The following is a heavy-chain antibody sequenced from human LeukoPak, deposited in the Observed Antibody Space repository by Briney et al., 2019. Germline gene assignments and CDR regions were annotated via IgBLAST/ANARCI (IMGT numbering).Heavy chain of an antibody. CDR3: ARGGIAAAGVNWFDP. V-gene: IGHV3-11*01. Sequence: GGSLRLSCAASGFTFSDYYMSWIRQAPGEGLEWVSYISSSGSTIYYADSVKGQFTISRDNAKNSLYLQMNSLRAEDTAVYYCARGGIAAAGVNWFDPWGQGTLVTVSS. D-gene: IGHD6-13*01. CDR1: GFTFSDYY. CDR2: ISSSGSTI. J-gene: IGHJ5*02.